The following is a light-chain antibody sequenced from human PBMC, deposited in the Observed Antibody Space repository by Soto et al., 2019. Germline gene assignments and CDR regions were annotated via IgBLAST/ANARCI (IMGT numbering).Light chain of an antibody. Sequence: DIQMTQSPSTLSASVGDRVTITCRASQSISSWLAWYQQKPGKAPKLLIYDASSLESGVPSRFSGSGSGTEFTLTISSLQPDDFATYYCQQSYSTWGTFGQGTKLEIK. CDR1: QSISSW. J-gene: IGKJ2*01. CDR2: DAS. CDR3: QQSYSTWGT. V-gene: IGKV1-5*01.